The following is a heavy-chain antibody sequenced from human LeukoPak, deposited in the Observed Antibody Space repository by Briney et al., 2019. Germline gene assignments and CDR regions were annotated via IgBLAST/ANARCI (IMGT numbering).Heavy chain of an antibody. CDR1: GGTFSSYA. CDR3: ARVDPERKLRYFDWLRFPPQPYYFDY. CDR2: INPNSGGT. D-gene: IGHD3-9*01. J-gene: IGHJ4*02. Sequence: ASVKVSCNASGGTFSSYAISWVRQAPGQGLEWMGWINPNSGGTNYAQKFQGRVTMTRDTSISTAYMELSRLRSDDTAVYYCARVDPERKLRYFDWLRFPPQPYYFDYWGQGTLVTVSS. V-gene: IGHV1-2*02.